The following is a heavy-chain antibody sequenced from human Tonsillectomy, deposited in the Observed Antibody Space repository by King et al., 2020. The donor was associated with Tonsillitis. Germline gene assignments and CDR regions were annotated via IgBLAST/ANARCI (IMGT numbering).Heavy chain of an antibody. V-gene: IGHV3-30-3*01. CDR2: ISYDGSNK. Sequence: VQLVESGGGVVQPGRSLRLSCAASGFTFSSYAMHWVRQAPGKGLEWVAVISYDGSNKYYADSVKGRFTISRDNSKNTLYLQMNSRRAEDTAVYYCASLYDSSGYAVHGAFDIWGQGTMVTVSS. CDR1: GFTFSSYA. CDR3: ASLYDSSGYAVHGAFDI. D-gene: IGHD3-22*01. J-gene: IGHJ3*02.